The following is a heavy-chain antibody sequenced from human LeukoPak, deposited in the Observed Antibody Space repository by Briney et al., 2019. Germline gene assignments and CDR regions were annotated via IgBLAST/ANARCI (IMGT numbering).Heavy chain of an antibody. D-gene: IGHD3-10*01. Sequence: GGSLRLSCAASGFTFDDYGMSWVRQAPGKGLEWVPGINWNGGSTGYADSVKGRFTISRDNAKNSLYLQMNSLRAEDTALYYCARGYGSGEDGDYWGQGTLVTVSS. CDR2: INWNGGST. J-gene: IGHJ4*02. V-gene: IGHV3-20*04. CDR3: ARGYGSGEDGDY. CDR1: GFTFDDYG.